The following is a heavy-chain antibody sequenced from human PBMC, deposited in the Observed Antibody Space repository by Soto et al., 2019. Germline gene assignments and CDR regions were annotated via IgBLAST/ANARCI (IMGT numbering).Heavy chain of an antibody. V-gene: IGHV1-69*06. Sequence: GASVKVSCKASGGTFSSYAISWVRQAPGQGLEWMGGIIPIFGTANYAQKFQGRVTITADKSTSTAYMELSSLRSEDTAVYYCARDLSSGSYEDWFDPWGQGTLVTVSS. CDR2: IIPIFGTA. CDR3: ARDLSSGSYEDWFDP. D-gene: IGHD1-26*01. CDR1: GGTFSSYA. J-gene: IGHJ5*02.